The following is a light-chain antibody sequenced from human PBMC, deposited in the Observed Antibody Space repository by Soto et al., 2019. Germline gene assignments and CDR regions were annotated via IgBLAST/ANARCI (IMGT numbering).Light chain of an antibody. CDR3: QQYNNWPPIT. V-gene: IGKV3-15*01. CDR2: GAS. J-gene: IGKJ5*01. Sequence: EIVMTQSRATLSVCPGEKATLSFRASQSVSSNLAWYQQKPGQAPRLLIYGASTRATNIPARFSGSRSGTEFTLTISSLQSEDFAVYYCQQYNNWPPITFGQGTRLE. CDR1: QSVSSN.